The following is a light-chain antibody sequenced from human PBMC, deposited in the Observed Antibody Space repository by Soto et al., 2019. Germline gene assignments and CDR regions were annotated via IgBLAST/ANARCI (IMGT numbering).Light chain of an antibody. CDR1: QSISNY. CDR3: QQYNSYSPT. J-gene: IGKJ1*01. CDR2: KAS. V-gene: IGKV1-5*03. Sequence: DIQMTQSPSSLSASVGDRVTITCRASQSISNYLNWYQQKPGKAPNLLIYKASRLESGVPSRFSGSGSETEFTLTISGLQPGDSATYYCQQYNSYSPTFGQGTKVDIK.